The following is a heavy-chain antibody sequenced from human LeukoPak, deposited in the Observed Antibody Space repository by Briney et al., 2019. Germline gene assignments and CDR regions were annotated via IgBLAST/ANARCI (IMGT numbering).Heavy chain of an antibody. D-gene: IGHD2-8*02. Sequence: GGSLRLSCAASGFSFSSYEMNWVRQPPGKGLEWVSSIFPSGGEIHYADSVRGRFTISRDNSKSTLSLQMNSLRAEDTAIYYCATYRQVLLPFESWGQGTLVTVSS. J-gene: IGHJ4*02. CDR3: ATYRQVLLPFES. CDR2: IFPSGGEI. CDR1: GFSFSSYE. V-gene: IGHV3-23*01.